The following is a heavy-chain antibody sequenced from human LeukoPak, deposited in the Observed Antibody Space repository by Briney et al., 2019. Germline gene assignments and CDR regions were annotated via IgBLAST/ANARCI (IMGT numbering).Heavy chain of an antibody. CDR1: GGSISSSSYY. Sequence: SETLSLTCTVSGGSISSSSYYWGWIRQPPGKGLEWIGTIYYSGTTYYNPSLKSRVTISVDTSKNQFSLKLSSVTAADTAVYYCTRDRGQWLVDYWGQGTLVTVSS. CDR2: IYYSGTT. D-gene: IGHD6-19*01. CDR3: TRDRGQWLVDY. V-gene: IGHV4-39*07. J-gene: IGHJ4*02.